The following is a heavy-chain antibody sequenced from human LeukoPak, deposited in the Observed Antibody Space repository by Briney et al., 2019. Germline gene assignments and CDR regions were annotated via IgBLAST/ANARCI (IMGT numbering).Heavy chain of an antibody. CDR2: IKQDGSEK. CDR3: ARDLYSSGWYSAETYYFDY. J-gene: IGHJ4*02. CDR1: GFTFSSYW. Sequence: GESLRLSCAASGFTFSSYWMSWVRQAPGKGLEWVANIKQDGSEKYYVDSVKGRFTISRDNAKNSLYLQMNSLRAEDTAVYYCARDLYSSGWYSAETYYFDYWGQGTLVTVSS. D-gene: IGHD6-19*01. V-gene: IGHV3-7*03.